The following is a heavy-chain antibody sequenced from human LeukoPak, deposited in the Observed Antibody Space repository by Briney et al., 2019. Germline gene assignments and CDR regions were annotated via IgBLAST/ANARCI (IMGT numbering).Heavy chain of an antibody. V-gene: IGHV4-59*08. CDR1: GGSISGYY. D-gene: IGHD3-9*01. Sequence: SETLSLTCTVSGGSISGYYWSWIRQPPGKGLEWIGYIYYSGSTNYNPSLKSRVTISLDTSKNQVSLRLSSVTAADTAVYYCARKDGDWWGQGTLVTVSS. CDR3: ARKDGDW. CDR2: IYYSGST. J-gene: IGHJ4*02.